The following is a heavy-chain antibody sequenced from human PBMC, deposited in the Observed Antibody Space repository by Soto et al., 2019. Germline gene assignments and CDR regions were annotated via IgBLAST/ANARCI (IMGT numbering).Heavy chain of an antibody. CDR2: ISPYDGYT. D-gene: IGHD3-22*01. J-gene: IGHJ6*02. Sequence: QVQLVQSGAEVKKPGASVKVSCKASGYTFASYGINWVRQAPGQGLEWLGWISPYDGYTHYAQILQGRVSMTTDTSTKTAYMELRSLRSDATAMYYCARGGYYDSSGARNYYFYGMNVWGQGTTVTVSS. CDR1: GYTFASYG. CDR3: ARGGYYDSSGARNYYFYGMNV. V-gene: IGHV1-18*01.